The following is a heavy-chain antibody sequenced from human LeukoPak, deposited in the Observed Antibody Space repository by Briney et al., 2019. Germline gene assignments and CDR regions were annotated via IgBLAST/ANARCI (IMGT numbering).Heavy chain of an antibody. CDR3: AKDPITMIVVPGFDP. CDR2: ISGSGGST. Sequence: GGSLRLSCAASGFTFSSYAMSWVRQAAGKGLEWVAAISGSGGSTYYADSVKGRFTISRDNSKNTLYLQMNSLRAEDTAVYYCAKDPITMIVVPGFDPWGQGTLVTVSS. CDR1: GFTFSSYA. J-gene: IGHJ5*02. D-gene: IGHD3-22*01. V-gene: IGHV3-23*01.